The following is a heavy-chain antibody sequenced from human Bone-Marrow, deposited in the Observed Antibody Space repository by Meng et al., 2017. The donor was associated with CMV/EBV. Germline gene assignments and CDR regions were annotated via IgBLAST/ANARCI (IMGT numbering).Heavy chain of an antibody. V-gene: IGHV2-5*02. Sequence: QTTLKRSGPPLVKPQHTLTLTCTFSGFSSLTSGVCVGWIRQPPGKALEWLALIYWDDYKRYSPSLKSRLTITKDTSKNQVVLTMTNMDPVDTATYYCAHITPRPGWIAYWGQGTLVTVSS. J-gene: IGHJ4*02. D-gene: IGHD6-6*01. CDR2: IYWDDYK. CDR1: GFSSLTSGVC. CDR3: AHITPRPGWIAY.